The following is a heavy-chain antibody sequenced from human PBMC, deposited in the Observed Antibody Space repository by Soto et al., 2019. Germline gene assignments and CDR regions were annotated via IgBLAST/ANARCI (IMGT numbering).Heavy chain of an antibody. D-gene: IGHD3-3*01. J-gene: IGHJ6*02. V-gene: IGHV5-51*01. CDR3: ARHGSGYLPYYYGMDV. CDR2: IDPGDSDA. Sequence: GKGLEWMGIIDPGDSDARYSPSFQGQVTISADKSINTAYLQWSTLKASDTAMYYCARHGSGYLPYYYGMDVWGQGTAVTVSS.